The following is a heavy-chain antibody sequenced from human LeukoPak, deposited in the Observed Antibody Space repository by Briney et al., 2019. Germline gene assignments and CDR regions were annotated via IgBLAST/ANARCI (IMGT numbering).Heavy chain of an antibody. V-gene: IGHV4-30-2*01. CDR3: ARRTGWLDP. CDR1: GGSINRGGYS. CDR2: IYETGSS. J-gene: IGHJ5*02. Sequence: TLSLTCTVSGGSINRGGYSWTWLRRPLGKGLELIGGIYETGSSHYNPSLRSRVTISMDIAKNHFSLTLSAVTAADTAVYYCARRTGWLDPWGQGTLVTVSS.